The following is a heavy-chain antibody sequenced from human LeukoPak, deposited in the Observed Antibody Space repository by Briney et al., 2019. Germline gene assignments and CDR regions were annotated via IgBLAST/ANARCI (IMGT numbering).Heavy chain of an antibody. CDR3: ARDRDYYGSGSYQDVDY. CDR2: ISAYNGNT. D-gene: IGHD3-10*01. Sequence: GASVKVSCKASGYTFTSYGISWVRQAPGQGLEWMGWISAYNGNTNYAQKLQGRVTMTTDTSTSTAYMELRSLRSDDTAVYYCARDRDYYGSGSYQDVDYWGQGTLVTVSS. CDR1: GYTFTSYG. V-gene: IGHV1-18*01. J-gene: IGHJ4*02.